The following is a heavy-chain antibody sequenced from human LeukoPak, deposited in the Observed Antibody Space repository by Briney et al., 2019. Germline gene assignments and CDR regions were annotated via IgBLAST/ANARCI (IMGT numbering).Heavy chain of an antibody. V-gene: IGHV3-49*03. CDR2: IRSKAYGGTT. D-gene: IGHD2-2*03. CDR1: GGSISSYY. J-gene: IGHJ4*02. Sequence: LSLTCTVSGGSISSYYWSWFRQAPGKGLEWVSFIRSKAYGGTTEYAASVKGRFTISRDDSKSIAYLQMNSLKTEDTAVYYCTRLDYSAARIDYWGQGTLVTVSS. CDR3: TRLDYSAARIDY.